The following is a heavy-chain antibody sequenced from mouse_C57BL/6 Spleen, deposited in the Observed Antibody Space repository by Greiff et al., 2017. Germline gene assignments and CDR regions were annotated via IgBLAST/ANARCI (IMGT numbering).Heavy chain of an antibody. V-gene: IGHV14-1*01. D-gene: IGHD2-2*01. Sequence: EVQLQQSGAELVRPGASVKLSCTASGFNIKDYYMHWVKQRPEQGLEWIGRIDPEDGDTEYATKFQGKATMTADTSSNTAYLQLSSLTSEDTAVYYCTMVTAGAMDYWGQGTSVTVSS. J-gene: IGHJ4*01. CDR3: TMVTAGAMDY. CDR1: GFNIKDYY. CDR2: IDPEDGDT.